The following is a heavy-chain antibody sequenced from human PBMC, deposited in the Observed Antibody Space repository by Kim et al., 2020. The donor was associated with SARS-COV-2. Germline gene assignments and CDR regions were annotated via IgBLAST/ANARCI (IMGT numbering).Heavy chain of an antibody. D-gene: IGHD2-2*01. CDR3: ARDSRDGXNPHWYFDL. V-gene: IGHV3-30-3*01. Sequence: GGSLRLSCAASGFTFSTYAMHWVRQAPGKGLEWVAVIAYDGSNKYYAGSVKGRFSISXDIAKDTVXXQMNSLRAEDTAVYYCARDSRDGXNPHWYFDLWGRGXLVSVSS. CDR2: IAYDGSNK. J-gene: IGHJ2*01. CDR1: GFTFSTYA.